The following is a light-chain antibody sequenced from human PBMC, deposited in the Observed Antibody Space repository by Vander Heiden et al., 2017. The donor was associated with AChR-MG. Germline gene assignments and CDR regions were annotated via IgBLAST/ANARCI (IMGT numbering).Light chain of an antibody. J-gene: IGLJ1*01. Sequence: QAVVTQPPSASGTPGQGVIISCSGSSSNVGNNYVHWYQQVPGTAPNLLIFRDNQRPSGVPDRFSGSKSGTSASLAISGLRSEDEAKDDCASWDDSLRVRVFGTGTKVTVL. CDR1: SSNVGNNY. CDR2: RDN. CDR3: ASWDDSLRVRV. V-gene: IGLV1-47*01.